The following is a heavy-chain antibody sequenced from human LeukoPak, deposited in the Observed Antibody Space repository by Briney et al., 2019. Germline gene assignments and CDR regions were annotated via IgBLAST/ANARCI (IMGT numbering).Heavy chain of an antibody. V-gene: IGHV3-7*05. J-gene: IGHJ4*02. Sequence: GGSLRLSCAASGFTFSSYWMSWVRQAPGKGLEWVANIKQDGSEKYYVDSVKGRFTISRDNAKSSLYLQMNSLRGEDTAVYYCARDSSPDYYDGSGYGYWGQGTLVTVSS. D-gene: IGHD3-22*01. CDR2: IKQDGSEK. CDR1: GFTFSSYW. CDR3: ARDSSPDYYDGSGYGY.